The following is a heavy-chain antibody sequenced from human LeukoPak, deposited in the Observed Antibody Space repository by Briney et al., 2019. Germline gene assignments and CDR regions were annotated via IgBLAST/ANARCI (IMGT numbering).Heavy chain of an antibody. D-gene: IGHD3-10*01. CDR1: SASISSSPYY. CDR2: ISYSGTT. Sequence: IPSETLSLTCTVSSASISSSPYYWGWIRQSPGKGLEWIGSISYSGTTYYNPSLKSRVTISVDTSKNHFSLKLSSVTAADTAVYYCAANSADYNTLGSSYKVWGQGTLVTVSS. V-gene: IGHV4-39*02. CDR3: AANSADYNTLGSSYKV. J-gene: IGHJ4*02.